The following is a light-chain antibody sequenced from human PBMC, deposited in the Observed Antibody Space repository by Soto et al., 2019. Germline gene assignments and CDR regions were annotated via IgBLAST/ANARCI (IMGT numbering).Light chain of an antibody. CDR3: AAHAGGNTWV. V-gene: IGLV2-8*01. CDR2: EVD. CDR1: NRDVGAYKY. J-gene: IGLJ3*02. Sequence: QSALTQPPSASGSPGQSLTISCKGSNRDVGAYKYVSWYQQRPGTAPKMIIFEVDKRPSGVPNRFSGSRSGDKASLTVSGIYTEDGGLYYLAAHAGGNTWVFGGGTKLTVL.